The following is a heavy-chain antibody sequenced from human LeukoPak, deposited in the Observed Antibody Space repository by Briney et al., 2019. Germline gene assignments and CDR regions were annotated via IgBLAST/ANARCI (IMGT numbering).Heavy chain of an antibody. CDR3: ARGRDGRFFGY. D-gene: IGHD5-24*01. Sequence: SGGSLRLSCAVSGLTFRSFWMSWVRQAPGKGLEWVANINQDGSEKYFVDSVRGRFTISRDNSKNSLHLQMNTLGAEDTALYYCARGRDGRFFGYWGQGTLVTVSS. CDR1: GLTFRSFW. J-gene: IGHJ4*02. CDR2: INQDGSEK. V-gene: IGHV3-7*01.